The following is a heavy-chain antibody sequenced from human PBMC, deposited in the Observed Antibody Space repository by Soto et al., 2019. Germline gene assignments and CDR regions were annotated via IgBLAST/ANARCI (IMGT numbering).Heavy chain of an antibody. CDR1: GGSISSYY. CDR3: ARDRRYFDWLMFDY. V-gene: IGHV4-59*01. D-gene: IGHD3-9*01. CDR2: IYYSGST. J-gene: IGHJ4*02. Sequence: LSLTCTVSGGSISSYYWSWIRQPPGKGLEWIGYIYYSGSTNYNPSLKSRVTISVDTSKNQFSLKLSSVTAADTAVYYCARDRRYFDWLMFDYWGQGTLVTVSS.